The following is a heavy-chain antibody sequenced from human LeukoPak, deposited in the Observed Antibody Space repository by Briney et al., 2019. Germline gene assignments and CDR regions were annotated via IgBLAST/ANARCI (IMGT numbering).Heavy chain of an antibody. V-gene: IGHV3-48*04. Sequence: QPGGSLRLSCAASGFTFSSYSMNWVRQAPGKGLEWVSYISSSSSTIYYADSVKGRFTISRDNAKNSLYLQMNSLRAEDTAVYYCARDPAGPIVATLEGDYWGQGTLVTVSS. J-gene: IGHJ4*02. CDR1: GFTFSSYS. CDR2: ISSSSSTI. CDR3: ARDPAGPIVATLEGDY. D-gene: IGHD5-12*01.